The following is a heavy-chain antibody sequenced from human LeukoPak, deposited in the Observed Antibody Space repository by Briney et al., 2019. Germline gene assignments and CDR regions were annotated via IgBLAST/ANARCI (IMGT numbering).Heavy chain of an antibody. D-gene: IGHD6-19*01. V-gene: IGHV4-38-2*02. Sequence: PSETLSLTCIVSGYSIRSGYYWGWIRQPPGKGLEWIGNTYHSGTTYYNPSLQSRVTISVDTSKNYFSLKLSSVTAADTAVYYCARAYSSGWLNFDSWGQGTLVTVSS. CDR2: TYHSGTT. CDR3: ARAYSSGWLNFDS. J-gene: IGHJ4*02. CDR1: GYSIRSGYY.